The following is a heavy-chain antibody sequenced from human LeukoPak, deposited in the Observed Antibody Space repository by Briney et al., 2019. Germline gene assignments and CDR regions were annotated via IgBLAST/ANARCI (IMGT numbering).Heavy chain of an antibody. J-gene: IGHJ4*02. CDR1: GFTFDDYA. V-gene: IGHV3-9*01. CDR3: AAKGLAVPAFDY. CDR2: ISGNSGSI. Sequence: GGSLRLSCAASGFTFDDYAMHWVRQAPGKGLEWVSGISGNSGSIGYADSVKGRFTISRDNAKNSLYLQMNSLRAEDTALYYCAAKGLAVPAFDYWGQGTLVTVSS. D-gene: IGHD2-2*01.